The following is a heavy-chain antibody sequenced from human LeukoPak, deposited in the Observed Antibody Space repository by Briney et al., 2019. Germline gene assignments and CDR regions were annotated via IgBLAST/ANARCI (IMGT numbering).Heavy chain of an antibody. J-gene: IGHJ4*02. CDR2: ISGSGGST. Sequence: GGSLRLSCAASGFTFSSYAMSWVRQAPGKGLEWVSAISGSGGSTYYADSVKGRFTISRDNSKNTLYLQMNSLKTEDTAVYYCTRRSSAAGRQYFDYWGQGTLVTVSS. D-gene: IGHD6-13*01. CDR1: GFTFSSYA. CDR3: TRRSSAAGRQYFDY. V-gene: IGHV3-23*01.